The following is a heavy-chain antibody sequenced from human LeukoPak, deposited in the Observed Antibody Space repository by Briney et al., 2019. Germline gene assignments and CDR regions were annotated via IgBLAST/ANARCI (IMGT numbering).Heavy chain of an antibody. Sequence: ASVKVSCKAVGYTFTSYVISWVRQAPGQGREWMGWISAYNGNTNYAQKLQGRVTMTTDTSTSTVYMELRSLRSDDTAVYYCARGGLYCSSTSCYGIEYWGQGTLVTVSS. D-gene: IGHD2-2*01. J-gene: IGHJ4*02. CDR2: ISAYNGNT. CDR1: GYTFTSYV. V-gene: IGHV1-18*04. CDR3: ARGGLYCSSTSCYGIEY.